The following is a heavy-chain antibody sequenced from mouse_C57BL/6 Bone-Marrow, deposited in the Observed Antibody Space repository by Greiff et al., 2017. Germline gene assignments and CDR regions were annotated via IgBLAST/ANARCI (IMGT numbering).Heavy chain of an antibody. CDR2: IYPGGGYT. CDR1: GYTFTNYW. J-gene: IGHJ1*03. V-gene: IGHV1-63*01. Sequence: QVQLQQSGAELVRPGTSVKMSCKASGYTFTNYWIGWAKQRPGHGLEWIGEIYPGGGYTNYTEKFKGKATLTADKTSRTAYMQFSSLTSEDSAIYYCARKDYYGSSHWYFDVWGTGTTVTVSS. CDR3: ARKDYYGSSHWYFDV. D-gene: IGHD1-1*01.